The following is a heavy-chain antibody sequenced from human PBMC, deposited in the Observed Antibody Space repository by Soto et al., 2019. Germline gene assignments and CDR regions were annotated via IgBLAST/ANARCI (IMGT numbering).Heavy chain of an antibody. D-gene: IGHD3-10*01. CDR3: ARIHFGDEPSYYYCAREV. Sequence: SEPLSLTCTVSCGSLRSGGYSWSWVLQPPGEGLEWIGYIYYTRSTFNNPSLKSRVSISIDTYKTQFSLKLSSVTAAETAVYYCARIHFGDEPSYYYCAREVWGNGTPVIVSP. V-gene: IGHV4-30-4*01. CDR2: IYYTRST. CDR1: CGSLRSGGYS. J-gene: IGHJ6*04.